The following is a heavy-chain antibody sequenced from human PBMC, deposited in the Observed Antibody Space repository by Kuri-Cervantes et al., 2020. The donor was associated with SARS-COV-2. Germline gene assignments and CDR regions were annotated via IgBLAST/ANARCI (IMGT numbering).Heavy chain of an antibody. CDR2: ISSSSSTI. V-gene: IGHV3-48*01. CDR1: GFTFSSYS. Sequence: GGSLRLSCAASGFTFSSYSMNWVRQAPGKGLEWVSYISSSSSTIYYADSVKGRFTISRDNAKNSLYLQMNSLRAEDTAVYYCAGDQGKQQRGWAWGQGTLVTVSS. CDR3: AGDQGKQQRGWA. J-gene: IGHJ5*02. D-gene: IGHD6-13*01.